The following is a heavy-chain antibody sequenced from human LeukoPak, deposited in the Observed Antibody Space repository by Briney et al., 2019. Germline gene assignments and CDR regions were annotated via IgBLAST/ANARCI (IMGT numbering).Heavy chain of an antibody. V-gene: IGHV5-51*01. Sequence: GESLKISCKGSGYSFTNYWIGWVRQLPGKGLEWMGIIYPGDSDTSYSPSFQGQVTISADKSISTAYLQWSSLKASDNAMYYCARHPLDCSSTSCDNDAFDIWGQGTMVTVSS. CDR2: IYPGDSDT. J-gene: IGHJ3*02. CDR1: GYSFTNYW. CDR3: ARHPLDCSSTSCDNDAFDI. D-gene: IGHD2-2*02.